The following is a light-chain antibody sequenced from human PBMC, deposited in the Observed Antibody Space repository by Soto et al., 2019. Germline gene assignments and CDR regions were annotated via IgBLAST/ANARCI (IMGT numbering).Light chain of an antibody. J-gene: IGKJ4*01. CDR2: GAS. Sequence: EIVMTQSPATLSVSPGERATLSCRASQSVSINLAWYQQKPGQAPRLLIYGASTTATGIPARFSGSGSGTEFTLTISSLQSEDFAVYYCQQYNNWPPLTFGGGTKVDIK. CDR1: QSVSIN. CDR3: QQYNNWPPLT. V-gene: IGKV3-15*01.